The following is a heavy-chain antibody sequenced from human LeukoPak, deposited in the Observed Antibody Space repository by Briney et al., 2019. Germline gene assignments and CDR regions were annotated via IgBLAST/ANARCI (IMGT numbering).Heavy chain of an antibody. Sequence: SETLSLTCTVSGGSISSGGYYWSWIRQHPGKGLEWIGYIYYSGSTYYNPSLKSRVTISVDTSKNQFSLKLSSVTAADTAVYYRAREITRLPVIWGQGTLVTVSS. V-gene: IGHV4-31*03. CDR3: AREITRLPVI. D-gene: IGHD3-16*01. CDR1: GGSISSGGYY. CDR2: IYYSGST. J-gene: IGHJ4*02.